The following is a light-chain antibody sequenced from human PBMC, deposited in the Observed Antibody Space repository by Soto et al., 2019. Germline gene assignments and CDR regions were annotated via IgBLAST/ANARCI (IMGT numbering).Light chain of an antibody. Sequence: DIVMTQSPLSLPVTPGEPASISCRSSQSLLQSNGYNSLDWYLQKPGQSPQLLIYLGSNRASGVPDRFSGSGSGTDFTLKISRVETEDVGVYYCMQALQTPRTFGQGTNVEI. CDR3: MQALQTPRT. V-gene: IGKV2-28*01. CDR1: QSLLQSNGYNS. J-gene: IGKJ1*01. CDR2: LGS.